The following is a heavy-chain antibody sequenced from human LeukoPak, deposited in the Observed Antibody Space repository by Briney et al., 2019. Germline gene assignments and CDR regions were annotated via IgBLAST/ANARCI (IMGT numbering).Heavy chain of an antibody. J-gene: IGHJ4*02. CDR2: ISYDGSNK. Sequence: GGSLRVSCAASGFSFNTYSMNWVRQAPGKGLEWVAVISYDGSNKYYADSVKGRFTISRDNSKNTLYLQMNSLRAEDTAVYYCAKDSLSGSYYPDYWGQGTLVTVSS. D-gene: IGHD1-26*01. CDR1: GFSFNTYS. CDR3: AKDSLSGSYYPDY. V-gene: IGHV3-30*18.